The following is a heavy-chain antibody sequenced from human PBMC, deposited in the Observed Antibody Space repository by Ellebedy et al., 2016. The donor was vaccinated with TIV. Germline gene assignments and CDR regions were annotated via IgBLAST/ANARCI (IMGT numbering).Heavy chain of an antibody. J-gene: IGHJ4*02. D-gene: IGHD2/OR15-2a*01. CDR3: AKKTGNTGFLPFDS. Sequence: GGSLRLSXAASGFSLSNYIMSWVRQTPGKGLEWVSTLGSHGDTYYADSVKGRFTVSGDTFKNTLYLQMNSLRAEDTAIYYCAKKTGNTGFLPFDSWGQGTLVTVSP. CDR1: GFSLSNYI. CDR2: LGSHGDT. V-gene: IGHV3-23*01.